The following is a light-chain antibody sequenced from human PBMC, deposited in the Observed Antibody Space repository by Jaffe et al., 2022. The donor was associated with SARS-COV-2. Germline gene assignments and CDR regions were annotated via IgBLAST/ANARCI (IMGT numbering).Light chain of an antibody. CDR3: SSYTTNNTRV. CDR1: SSDVGFYNY. J-gene: IGLJ3*02. Sequence: QSALTQPASVSGSPGQSITISCTGTSSDVGFYNYVSWYQQHPGKAPKLIIYDVSNRPSGVSNRFSGSKSGNTASLTISRLQTEDEADYYCSSYTTNNTRVFGGGTKLTVL. CDR2: DVS. V-gene: IGLV2-14*01.